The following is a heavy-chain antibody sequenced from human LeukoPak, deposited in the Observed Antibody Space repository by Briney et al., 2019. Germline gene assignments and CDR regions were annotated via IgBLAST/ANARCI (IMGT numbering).Heavy chain of an antibody. CDR1: GFTFSNYG. CDR3: VRDPPTALELFDY. CDR2: ISYDGSKK. J-gene: IGHJ4*02. V-gene: IGHV3-33*08. D-gene: IGHD5-18*01. Sequence: GRSLRLSCAASGFTFSNYGMHWVRQAPGKGLEWVAIISYDGSKKYYVSSVKGRFTISRDNAKNTLYLQMNSLRAEDTAVYYCVRDPPTALELFDYWGQGTPVTVSS.